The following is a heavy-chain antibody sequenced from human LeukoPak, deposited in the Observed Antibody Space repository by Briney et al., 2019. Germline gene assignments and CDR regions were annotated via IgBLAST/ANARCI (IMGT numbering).Heavy chain of an antibody. CDR1: GDSISSNTW. Sequence: PSGTLSLTCAVSGDSISSNTWWSWVRQPPGKGLEWIGEIFHGGSINYNSSLKRRVTLSLDKSKNQFSLKLDSVTAADTAVYYCARTYGSESYYPSDYWGQGTLVTVSS. V-gene: IGHV4-4*02. CDR3: ARTYGSESYYPSDY. CDR2: IFHGGSI. J-gene: IGHJ4*02. D-gene: IGHD3-10*01.